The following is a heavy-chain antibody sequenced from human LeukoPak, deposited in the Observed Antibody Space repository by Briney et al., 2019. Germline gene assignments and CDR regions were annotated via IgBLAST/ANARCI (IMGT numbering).Heavy chain of an antibody. D-gene: IGHD3-10*01. CDR3: AKDYPDYYGARTSFYGMDV. V-gene: IGHV3-23*01. CDR2: SGSDGST. CDR1: GFTFSSYA. J-gene: IGHJ6*02. Sequence: GGSLRLSCAASGFTFSSYAMSWVRQAPGKGLEWVSTSGSDGSTYYADSVKGRFTISRDNSKNTVYLQMNSLRAEDTAVYYCAKDYPDYYGARTSFYGMDVWGQGTTVTVSS.